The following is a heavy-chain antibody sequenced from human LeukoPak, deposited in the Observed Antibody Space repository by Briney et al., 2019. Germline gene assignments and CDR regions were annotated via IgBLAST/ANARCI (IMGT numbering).Heavy chain of an antibody. D-gene: IGHD3-10*01. CDR2: ISAYNGNT. J-gene: IGHJ3*02. Sequence: ASVKVSCKASGYTFTSYGISWVRQAPGQGLEWMGWISAYNGNTNYAQKLQGRVTMTTDTSTSTAYMELRSLRSDDTAVYYCARAAYGSGSYYNPLRAFDIWGQGTMVTVSS. V-gene: IGHV1-18*01. CDR1: GYTFTSYG. CDR3: ARAAYGSGSYYNPLRAFDI.